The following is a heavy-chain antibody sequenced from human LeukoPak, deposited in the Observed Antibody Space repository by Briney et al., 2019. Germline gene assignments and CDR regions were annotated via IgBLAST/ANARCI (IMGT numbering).Heavy chain of an antibody. D-gene: IGHD6-19*01. CDR2: ISSSSSYI. J-gene: IGHJ4*02. CDR3: ARDLEQWLVRGVDY. V-gene: IGHV3-21*01. CDR1: GFTFSSYS. Sequence: PGGSLRLSCAASGFTFSSYSMNWVRQAPGKGLEWVSSISSSSSYIYYADSVKGRFTISRDNAKNSLYLQMNSLRAEDTAVYYCARDLEQWLVRGVDYWGQGTLVTVSS.